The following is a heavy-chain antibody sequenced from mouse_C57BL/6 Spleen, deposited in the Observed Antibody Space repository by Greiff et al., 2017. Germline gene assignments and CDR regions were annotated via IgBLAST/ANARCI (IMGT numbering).Heavy chain of an antibody. CDR1: GYTFTSYW. CDR3: ADGYYEGVYAMDY. D-gene: IGHD2-3*01. CDR2: IDPSDSYT. Sequence: QVQLKQPGAELVRPGTSVKLSCKASGYTFTSYWMHWVKQRPGQGLEWIGVIDPSDSYTNYNQKFKGKATLTVDTSSSTAYMQLSSLTSEDSAVYYCADGYYEGVYAMDYWGQGTSVTVSS. V-gene: IGHV1-59*01. J-gene: IGHJ4*01.